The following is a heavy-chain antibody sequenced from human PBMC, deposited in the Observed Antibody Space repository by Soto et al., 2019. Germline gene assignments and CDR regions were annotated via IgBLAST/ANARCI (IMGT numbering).Heavy chain of an antibody. CDR1: GASVSSGDYY. V-gene: IGHV4-30-4*01. CDR2: IYSSGNT. J-gene: IGHJ5*02. CDR3: ARRVTGGGERFDP. Sequence: QVQLQVSGPGLVEPSQTLSLTCAVSGASVSSGDYYWTWIRQPPGKDLEWIGYIYSSGNTNYNPSLRSRVTMSKDTSKNQFSLNLGSVTAADTAVYYCARRVTGGGERFDPWGQGTLVTVSS. D-gene: IGHD7-27*01.